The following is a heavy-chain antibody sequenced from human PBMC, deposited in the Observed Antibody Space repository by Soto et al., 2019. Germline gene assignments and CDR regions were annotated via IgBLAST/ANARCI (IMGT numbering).Heavy chain of an antibody. J-gene: IGHJ5*02. D-gene: IGHD3-22*01. CDR3: AKDTDRQDYYDSSGYSSRFRP. CDR2: ISGSGGST. V-gene: IGHV3-23*01. Sequence: EVQLLESGGGLVQPGGSLRLSCAASGFTFSSYAMSWVRQAPGKGLEWVSAISGSGGSTYYADSVKGRFTISRDNSKNTPYLQMNSLRAEDTAVYYCAKDTDRQDYYDSSGYSSRFRPWGQGTLVTVSS. CDR1: GFTFSSYA.